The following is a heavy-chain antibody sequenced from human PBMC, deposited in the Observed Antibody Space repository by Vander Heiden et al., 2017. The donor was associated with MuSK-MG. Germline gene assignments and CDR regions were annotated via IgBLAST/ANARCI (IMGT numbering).Heavy chain of an antibody. V-gene: IGHV1-69*01. D-gene: IGHD3-9*01. CDR3: ARDRYDILTGYYYYMDV. CDR1: GGTFSRYA. Sequence: QVQLVQSGAEVKKPGSSVKVSCKASGGTFSRYAISGVRQAPGQGLEWMGGIIPIFGTANYAQKFQGRVTITADESTSTAYMELSSLRSEDTAVYYCARDRYDILTGYYYYMDVWGKGTTVTVSS. CDR2: IIPIFGTA. J-gene: IGHJ6*03.